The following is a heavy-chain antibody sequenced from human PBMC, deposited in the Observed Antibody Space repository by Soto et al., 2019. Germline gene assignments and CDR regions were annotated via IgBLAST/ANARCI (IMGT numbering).Heavy chain of an antibody. Sequence: PGGSLRLSCAASGFTFSSYSMNWVRQAPGKGLEWISYISSSSSTIYYADSVKGRFTISRDNAKNSLYLQMNSLRAEDTAVYYCARVSHCSGGSCYSGYYYYYMDVWGKGTTVTVSS. CDR3: ARVSHCSGGSCYSGYYYYYMDV. J-gene: IGHJ6*03. D-gene: IGHD2-15*01. V-gene: IGHV3-48*01. CDR2: ISSSSSTI. CDR1: GFTFSSYS.